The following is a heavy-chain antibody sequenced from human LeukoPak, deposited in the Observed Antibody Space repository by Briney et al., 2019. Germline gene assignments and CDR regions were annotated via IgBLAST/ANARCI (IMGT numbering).Heavy chain of an antibody. Sequence: GGSLRLSCAASGFTFSSYAMSWVRQAPGKGLEWVSSISSSSSYIYYADSVKGRFTISRDNAKNSLYLQMNSLRAEDTAVYYCARGIVATRSYYFDYWGQGTLVTVSS. CDR1: GFTFSSYA. D-gene: IGHD5-12*01. J-gene: IGHJ4*02. CDR2: ISSSSSYI. V-gene: IGHV3-21*01. CDR3: ARGIVATRSYYFDY.